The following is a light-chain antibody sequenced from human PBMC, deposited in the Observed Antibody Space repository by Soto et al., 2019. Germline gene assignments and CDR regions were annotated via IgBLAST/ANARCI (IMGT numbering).Light chain of an antibody. V-gene: IGLV1-40*01. CDR2: AYN. Sequence: QLVLTQPPSVSGAPGQRITVSCTGSSSNIGAGYDVHWYQQLPGTAPKLLIYAYNNRPSGVPDRFSGSKSGTSASLAITGLQAEDEADYYCQSYDSSLSGYVFGTGTKLTVL. CDR3: QSYDSSLSGYV. CDR1: SSNIGAGYD. J-gene: IGLJ1*01.